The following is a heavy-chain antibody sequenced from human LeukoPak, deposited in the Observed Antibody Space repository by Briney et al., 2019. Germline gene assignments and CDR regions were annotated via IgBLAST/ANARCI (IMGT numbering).Heavy chain of an antibody. CDR2: MNPNSVNT. D-gene: IGHD2-21*02. CDR3: ARGGFGVTRPYYYYMDV. CDR1: GYTLTSDD. J-gene: IGHJ6*03. V-gene: IGHV1-8*03. Sequence: ASVKVSSTASGYTLTSDDINWVRQAAGQGREWMGWMNPNSVNTGYTQKFQGRVTITRNTSISTAYMELSSLRSEDAAVYYCARGGFGVTRPYYYYMDVWGKGTTVTVSS.